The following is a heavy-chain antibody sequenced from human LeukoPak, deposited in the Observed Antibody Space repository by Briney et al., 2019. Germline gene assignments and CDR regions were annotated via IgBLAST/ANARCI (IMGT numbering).Heavy chain of an antibody. CDR1: GFTFSSYG. Sequence: GGSLRLSCAASGFTFSSYGMHWVRQAPGKGLGWVAVISYDGSNKYYADSVKGRFTISRHNSKNTLYLQMNSLRAEDTAVYYCAKDGITGTTEYYYYYMDVWGKGTTVTVSS. CDR3: AKDGITGTTEYYYYYMDV. J-gene: IGHJ6*03. D-gene: IGHD1-7*01. CDR2: ISYDGSNK. V-gene: IGHV3-30*18.